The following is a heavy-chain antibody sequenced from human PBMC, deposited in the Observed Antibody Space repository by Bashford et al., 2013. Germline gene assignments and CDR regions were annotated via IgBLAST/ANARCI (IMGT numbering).Heavy chain of an antibody. CDR2: IYYSGNT. CDR1: GHSVGSNVYY. J-gene: IGHJ4*02. CDR3: VRHTTRKYLLVDEGFDF. D-gene: IGHD1-14*01. V-gene: IGHV4-39*01. Sequence: SETLSLTCAVSGHSVGSNVYYWGWIRQPPGKGLEWIGSIYYSGNTYDNPSLKSRVTMSVDLSKNEFSLKLSSVTAADTAVYYCVRHTTRKYLLVDEGFDFWGQGTLVTVSS.